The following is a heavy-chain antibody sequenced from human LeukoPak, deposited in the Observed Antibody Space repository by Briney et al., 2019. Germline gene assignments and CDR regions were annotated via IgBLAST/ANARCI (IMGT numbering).Heavy chain of an antibody. CDR2: ISGSGGST. CDR1: GFTFSSYA. J-gene: IGHJ4*02. CDR3: AKDLRAGAPEVGYYFDY. Sequence: GGSLRLSCAASGFTFSSYAMSWVRQAPGKGLEWVSAISGSGGSTYYADSVKGRFTISRDNSKNTLYLQMNSLRAEDTAVYYCAKDLRAGAPEVGYYFDYWGQGTLVTVSS. D-gene: IGHD1-26*01. V-gene: IGHV3-23*01.